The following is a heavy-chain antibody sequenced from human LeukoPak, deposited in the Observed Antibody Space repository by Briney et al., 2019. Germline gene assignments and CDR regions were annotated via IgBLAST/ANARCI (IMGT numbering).Heavy chain of an antibody. CDR2: IYYSGST. Sequence: SETLSLTCTVSGGSISSYYWSWIRQPPGKGLEWIGYIYYSGSTNYNPSLKSRVTISVDTSKNQFSLKLSSVTGADTAVYYCARAPYSSGWWTYFDYWGQGPLVTVSS. D-gene: IGHD6-19*01. J-gene: IGHJ4*02. V-gene: IGHV4-59*01. CDR3: ARAPYSSGWWTYFDY. CDR1: GGSISSYY.